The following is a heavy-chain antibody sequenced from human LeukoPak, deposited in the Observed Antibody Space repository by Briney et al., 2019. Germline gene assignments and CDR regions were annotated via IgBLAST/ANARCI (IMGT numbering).Heavy chain of an antibody. Sequence: SLRLSFAASGFAFDYYAMHWVRQAPGKGLGWVSGIIWNSGSIGYSDSVKGRFTISRDNAKNSLYLQMNSLRAEDTALYYCAKDRAHCSGGSCYSRAHDAFDIWGQGTMVTVSS. D-gene: IGHD2-15*01. CDR3: AKDRAHCSGGSCYSRAHDAFDI. CDR1: GFAFDYYA. CDR2: IIWNSGSI. J-gene: IGHJ3*02. V-gene: IGHV3-9*01.